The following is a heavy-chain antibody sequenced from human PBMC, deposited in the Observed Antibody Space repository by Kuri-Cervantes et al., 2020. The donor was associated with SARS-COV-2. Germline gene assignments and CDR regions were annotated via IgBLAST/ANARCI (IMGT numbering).Heavy chain of an antibody. Sequence: SVKVSCKASGYTFTGYYMHWVRQAPGQGLEWMGWINPIFGTANYAQKFQGRVTITTDESTSTAYMELSSLRSEDTAVYYCASGGQLPYYYYYYYMDVWGKGTTVTISS. CDR1: GYTFTGYY. J-gene: IGHJ6*03. CDR3: ASGGQLPYYYYYYYMDV. CDR2: INPIFGTA. D-gene: IGHD1-1*01. V-gene: IGHV1-69*05.